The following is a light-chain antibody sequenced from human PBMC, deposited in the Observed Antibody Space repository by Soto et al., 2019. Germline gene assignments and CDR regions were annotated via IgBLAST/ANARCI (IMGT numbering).Light chain of an antibody. V-gene: IGKV3-11*01. CDR2: DTS. Sequence: DIVLTQSPATLSLSPGERATLSCRASQSVGTYLAWYQQKPGQTPSLLVYDTSNRATGIPARFSGSGSGTDFTLTISSLEPEDFAVYYCQQRSHWPRTFGQGTKVDI. J-gene: IGKJ1*01. CDR3: QQRSHWPRT. CDR1: QSVGTY.